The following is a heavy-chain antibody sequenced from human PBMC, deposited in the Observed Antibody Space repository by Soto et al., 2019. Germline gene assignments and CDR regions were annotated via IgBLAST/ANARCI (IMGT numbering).Heavy chain of an antibody. CDR1: GYTFTGYY. CDR3: ARGGRVNWAYFDY. D-gene: IGHD7-27*01. J-gene: IGHJ4*02. CDR2: INPNSGGT. V-gene: IGHV1-2*04. Sequence: ASVKVSCKASGYTFTGYYMHWVRQAPGQGLEWMGWINPNSGGTNYAQKFQGWVTMTRDTSISTAYMELSRLRSDDTAMYDCARGGRVNWAYFDYWGQGTLVTVSS.